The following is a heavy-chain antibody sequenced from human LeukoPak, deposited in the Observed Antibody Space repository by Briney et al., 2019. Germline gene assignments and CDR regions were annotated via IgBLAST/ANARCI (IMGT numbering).Heavy chain of an antibody. CDR2: VYYSGST. D-gene: IGHD3-10*01. Sequence: PSETLSLTCTVSGGSISSHYWSWIRQPPGKGLEWIGYVYYSGSTNYNPSLKSRGTISVDTSKNQISLKLSSVTAADTAVYYCARDPSSFGGRFDPWGQGTLVAVSS. CDR1: GGSISSHY. CDR3: ARDPSSFGGRFDP. J-gene: IGHJ5*02. V-gene: IGHV4-59*11.